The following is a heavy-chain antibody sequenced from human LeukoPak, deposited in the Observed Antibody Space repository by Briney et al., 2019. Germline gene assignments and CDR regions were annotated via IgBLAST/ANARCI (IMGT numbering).Heavy chain of an antibody. D-gene: IGHD2-15*01. Sequence: GASVKVSCKASGYTFTRYDINWVRQATGQGRVWMGWVNPNSGHTGYAQKFQGRVTMTRNTSISTAYMELSSLRSEDTAVYYCARGAPGSYCSGGSCPYFDYWGQGTLVSVSS. V-gene: IGHV1-8*01. J-gene: IGHJ4*02. CDR1: GYTFTRYD. CDR3: ARGAPGSYCSGGSCPYFDY. CDR2: VNPNSGHT.